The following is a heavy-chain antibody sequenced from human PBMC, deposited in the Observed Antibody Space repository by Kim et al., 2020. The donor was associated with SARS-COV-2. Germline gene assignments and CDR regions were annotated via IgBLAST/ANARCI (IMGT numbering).Heavy chain of an antibody. V-gene: IGHV4-4*09. J-gene: IGHJ5*02. CDR2: GST. D-gene: IGHD6-13*01. CDR3: ARMGIAAAS. Sequence: GSTNYNPSLKSRVTISVDTSKNQFSLKLSAVTAADTAVYYCARMGIAAASWGQGTLVTVSS.